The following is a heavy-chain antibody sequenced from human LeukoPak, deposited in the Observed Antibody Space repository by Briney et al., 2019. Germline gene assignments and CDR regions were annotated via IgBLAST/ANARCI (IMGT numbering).Heavy chain of an antibody. CDR3: AYSSGWYRIDY. Sequence: PSETLSLTCAVSGGSISSGYWWTWVRQTPGKGLEWIGETHHSGTTNYNPSLRSRVTESLDKSKNQFSLELNSLTAADTAVYYCAYSSGWYRIDYWGQGTLVTVSS. CDR2: THHSGTT. D-gene: IGHD6-19*01. J-gene: IGHJ4*02. CDR1: GGSISSGYW. V-gene: IGHV4-4*02.